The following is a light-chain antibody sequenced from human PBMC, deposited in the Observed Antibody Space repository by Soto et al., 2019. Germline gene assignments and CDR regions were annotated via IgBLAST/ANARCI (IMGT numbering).Light chain of an antibody. J-gene: IGKJ1*01. Sequence: EIVLTQSPGTLALSPWERATLSVRASQSVSSSYLAWYQQKPGQAPRLLIYGASSRATGIPDRFSGSGSGTDFTLTISRLEPEDFAVYYCQQYGSSPRTFGQGTKVDIK. CDR1: QSVSSSY. CDR2: GAS. V-gene: IGKV3-20*01. CDR3: QQYGSSPRT.